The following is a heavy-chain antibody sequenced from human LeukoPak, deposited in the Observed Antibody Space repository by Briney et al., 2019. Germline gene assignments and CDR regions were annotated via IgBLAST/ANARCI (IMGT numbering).Heavy chain of an antibody. V-gene: IGHV1-69*13. J-gene: IGHJ4*02. CDR1: GGTFSSYA. Sequence: ASVEVSCKASGGTFSSYAISWVRQAPGQGLEWMGGIIPIFGTANYAQKFQGRVTITADESTSTAYMELSSLRSEDTAVYYCAREGIAVAVPYFDYWGQGTLVTVSS. CDR3: AREGIAVAVPYFDY. CDR2: IIPIFGTA. D-gene: IGHD6-19*01.